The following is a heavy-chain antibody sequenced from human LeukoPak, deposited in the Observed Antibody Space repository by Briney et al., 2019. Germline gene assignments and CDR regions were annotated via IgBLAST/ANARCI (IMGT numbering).Heavy chain of an antibody. CDR2: IYSGGST. Sequence: GGSLRLSCAASGFTVSSNYMSWVRQAPGKGLEWVSVIYSGGSTYYADSVKGRFTISRDNSKNTLYLQMNSLRAEDTAVYYCAKDRKGGHYDSSGYSNWGQGTLVTVSS. D-gene: IGHD3-22*01. J-gene: IGHJ4*02. CDR1: GFTVSSNY. CDR3: AKDRKGGHYDSSGYSN. V-gene: IGHV3-66*01.